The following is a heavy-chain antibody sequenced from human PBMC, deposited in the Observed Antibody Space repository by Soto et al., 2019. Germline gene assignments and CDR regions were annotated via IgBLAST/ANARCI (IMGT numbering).Heavy chain of an antibody. CDR2: IIPIFGTA. J-gene: IGHJ6*02. CDR3: ARVICSGGSCYYPYYYYGMDV. V-gene: IGHV1-69*13. D-gene: IGHD2-15*01. CDR1: GGTFSSYA. Sequence: SVKVSCKASGGTFSSYAISWVRQAPGQGLEWMGGIIPIFGTANYAQKFQGRVTITADESTSTAYMELSSLRSEDTAVYYCARVICSGGSCYYPYYYYGMDVWGQGTTVTVSS.